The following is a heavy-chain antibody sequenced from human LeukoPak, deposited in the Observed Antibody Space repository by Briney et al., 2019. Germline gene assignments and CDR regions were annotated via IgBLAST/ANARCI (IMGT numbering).Heavy chain of an antibody. J-gene: IGHJ3*02. D-gene: IGHD5-24*01. CDR2: ILPNGGST. CDR1: GFTFSSYV. CDR3: ARDRDGGFAFDI. V-gene: IGHV3-64*01. Sequence: GGSLRLSCAASGFTFSSYVMHWVRQAPGKGLEYVSAILPNGGSTSYANSVRGRFTISRDNSKNTLYLQMGSLRVEDMAVYYCARDRDGGFAFDIWGQGAMVTVSS.